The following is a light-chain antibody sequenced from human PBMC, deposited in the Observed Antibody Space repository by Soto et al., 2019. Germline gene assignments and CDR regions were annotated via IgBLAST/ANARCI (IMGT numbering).Light chain of an antibody. J-gene: IGKJ5*01. V-gene: IGKV3-20*01. CDR2: GAS. CDR3: RQYGSSLSIT. CDR1: QSVSSSY. Sequence: EIVLTQSPGTLSLSPGERATLSCRASQSVSSSYLAWYQQKPGQAPRLLIYGASSRATGIPDRFSGSGSGTDFTLTISRLEPEDFAVYYCRQYGSSLSITFGQGTRLEI.